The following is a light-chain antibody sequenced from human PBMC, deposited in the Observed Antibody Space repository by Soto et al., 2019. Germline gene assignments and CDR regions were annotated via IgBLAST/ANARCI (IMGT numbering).Light chain of an antibody. Sequence: EIVMTQSPGTLSLSPGERATLSCRASQSVSSNFLAWYQQRPGQAPRLLMDGASSRAAGIPDRFSGSGSGTDFTLTISSLQAEDVAVYYCQQYYTTPVTFGPGTKVNI. J-gene: IGKJ3*01. V-gene: IGKV3-20*01. CDR3: QQYYTTPVT. CDR1: QSVSSNF. CDR2: GAS.